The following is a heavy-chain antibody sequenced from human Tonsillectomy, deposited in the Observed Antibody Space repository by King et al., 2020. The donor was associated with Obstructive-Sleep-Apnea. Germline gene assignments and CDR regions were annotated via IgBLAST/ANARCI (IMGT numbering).Heavy chain of an antibody. CDR1: GYSISSGYY. CDR3: ARDYYYDSSGYYVDY. J-gene: IGHJ4*02. Sequence: VQLQESGPGLVKPSETLSLTCTVSGYSISSGYYWGGIRQPPGKGLDGIGGIYHSGGTYSNPSLKSRVTISVDTSKNQFSLKLSSVTAADTAVYYCARDYYYDSSGYYVDYWGQGTLVTVSS. D-gene: IGHD3-22*01. CDR2: IYHSGGT. V-gene: IGHV4-38-2*02.